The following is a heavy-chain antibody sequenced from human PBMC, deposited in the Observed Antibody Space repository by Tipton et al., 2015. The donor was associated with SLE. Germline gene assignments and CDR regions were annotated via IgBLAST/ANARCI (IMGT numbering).Heavy chain of an antibody. CDR3: ARGLWGGSYRQYYFDY. CDR2: IYYSGST. D-gene: IGHD3-16*02. CDR1: GGSISSSSYY. V-gene: IGHV4-39*07. J-gene: IGHJ4*02. Sequence: TLSLTCTVSGGSISSSSYYWGCIRQPPGKGLEWIGSIYYSGSTYYNPSLKSRVTISVDTSKNQFSLKLSSVTAADTAVYYCARGLWGGSYRQYYFDYWGQGTLVTVSS.